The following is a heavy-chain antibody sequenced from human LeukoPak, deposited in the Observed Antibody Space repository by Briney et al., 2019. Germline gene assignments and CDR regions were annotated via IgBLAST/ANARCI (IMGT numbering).Heavy chain of an antibody. CDR2: IIPSDGST. D-gene: IGHD3-10*01. CDR3: ARGKVVTMVRGVIITYFDY. Sequence: ASVTVSCTASGYSFTMYFIHWVRQAPGQGLEWMGIIIPSDGSTSYAQKFQGRVTMTRDTSTSTVYMELSRLRSEDTAVYYCARGKVVTMVRGVIITYFDYWGQGTLVTVSS. J-gene: IGHJ4*02. CDR1: GYSFTMYF. V-gene: IGHV1-46*01.